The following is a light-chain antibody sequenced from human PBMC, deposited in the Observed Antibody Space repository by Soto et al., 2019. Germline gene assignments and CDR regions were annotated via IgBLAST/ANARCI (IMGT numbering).Light chain of an antibody. CDR1: QYINTK. CDR3: QQYGDAPWT. V-gene: IGKV3-20*01. CDR2: GAS. Sequence: VLTQSPDTLSLSPGDRATLPCRADQYINTKLAWYQQKPGQAPRLLFSGASSRATDIPDRFSGSGTGTVFSLTISRLETEDFAMYYCQQYGDAPWTFGPGTSV. J-gene: IGKJ1*01.